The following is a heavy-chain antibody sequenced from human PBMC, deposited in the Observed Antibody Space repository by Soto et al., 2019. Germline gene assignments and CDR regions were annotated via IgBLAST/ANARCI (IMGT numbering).Heavy chain of an antibody. Sequence: ASVKVSCKASGYTFTSYAMHWVRQAPGQRLEWMGWINAGNGNTKYSQKFQGRVTITRDTSASTAYMALSSLRSEDTAVYYCARDKIAAVDYYYYGMDVWGQGTTVTVSS. CDR2: INAGNGNT. D-gene: IGHD6-25*01. V-gene: IGHV1-3*01. J-gene: IGHJ6*02. CDR3: ARDKIAAVDYYYYGMDV. CDR1: GYTFTSYA.